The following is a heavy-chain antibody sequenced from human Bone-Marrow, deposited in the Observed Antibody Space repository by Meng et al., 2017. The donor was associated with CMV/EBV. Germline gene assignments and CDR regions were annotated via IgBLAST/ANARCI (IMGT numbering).Heavy chain of an antibody. V-gene: IGHV3-30*02. Sequence: SCAASGFTFTRHDMHWVRQAPGKGLEWVAFIRYDGSNKYYADSVKGRFTISRDNSKNTLYVQMNSLRAEDTAVYYCAKDLTGDNAFDVWGQGTMVTVSS. CDR2: IRYDGSNK. D-gene: IGHD1-26*01. CDR1: GFTFTRHD. J-gene: IGHJ3*01. CDR3: AKDLTGDNAFDV.